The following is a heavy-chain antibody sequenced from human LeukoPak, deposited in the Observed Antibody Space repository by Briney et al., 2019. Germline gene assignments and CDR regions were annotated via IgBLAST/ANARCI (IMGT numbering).Heavy chain of an antibody. CDR2: ISYDGSNK. CDR3: AKLWDYYGSGSYYNLYYFDY. V-gene: IGHV3-30*18. Sequence: PGGSLRLSCAASGFTFCSYGMHWVRQAPGKGLEWVAVISYDGSNKYYADSVKGRFTISRDNSKNTLYLQMNSLRAEDTAVYYCAKLWDYYGSGSYYNLYYFDYWGQGTLVTVSS. J-gene: IGHJ4*02. D-gene: IGHD3-10*01. CDR1: GFTFCSYG.